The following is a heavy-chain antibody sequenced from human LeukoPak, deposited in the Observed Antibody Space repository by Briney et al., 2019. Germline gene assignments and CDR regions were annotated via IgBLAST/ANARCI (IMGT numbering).Heavy chain of an antibody. J-gene: IGHJ4*02. CDR3: AKGRSAGSVFGVVIDDH. V-gene: IGHV3-30*02. D-gene: IGHD3-3*01. Sequence: AGGSLRLSCAASGFTFSSYGMHWVRQAPGKGLEWVAFIRYDGSNKYYADSVKGRFTISRDNSKNTLYLQMNSLRAEDTAVYYCAKGRSAGSVFGVVIDDHWGQGTLVTVSS. CDR1: GFTFSSYG. CDR2: IRYDGSNK.